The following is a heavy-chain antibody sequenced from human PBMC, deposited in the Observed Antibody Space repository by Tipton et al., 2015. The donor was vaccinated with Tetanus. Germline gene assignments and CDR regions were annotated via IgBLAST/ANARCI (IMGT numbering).Heavy chain of an antibody. D-gene: IGHD6-13*01. CDR1: GGSISSSSFY. Sequence: TLSLTCTVSGGSISSSSFYWGWIRQRPGRGLEWVGYVHYTGKDNYNPSLRSRVTLSVDTSKNQFSLQMSSVTAADTAVYYCARIGWPENNKLGFDIWGQGTMVTVSS. J-gene: IGHJ3*02. CDR3: ARIGWPENNKLGFDI. CDR2: VHYTGKD. V-gene: IGHV4-61*05.